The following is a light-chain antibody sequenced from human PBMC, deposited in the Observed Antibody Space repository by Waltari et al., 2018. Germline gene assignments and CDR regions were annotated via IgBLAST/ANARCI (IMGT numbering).Light chain of an antibody. CDR2: DAS. Sequence: DIQMTQSPSSLSASVGDRVTITCQASQDISNYLNWYQQKPGNAPKLLIYDASNLETGVPSRFSGSGSGTDYTFTISSLQPEDIATYDCQQYDKRPITFGQGTRREIK. V-gene: IGKV1-33*01. CDR1: QDISNY. J-gene: IGKJ5*01. CDR3: QQYDKRPIT.